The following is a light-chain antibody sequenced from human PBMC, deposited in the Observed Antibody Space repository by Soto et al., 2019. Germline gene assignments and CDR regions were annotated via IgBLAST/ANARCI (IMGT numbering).Light chain of an antibody. Sequence: EIVMTQSPATLSVSPGDRATLSCRASQSVTRNLAWFQQKPGQAPRLLIYAASTRATGIPARFSGSGSGTEFTLTISSLQSEDFAVYYCQQYNSWPPTFTFGPGTKVDIK. CDR1: QSVTRN. CDR2: AAS. J-gene: IGKJ3*01. CDR3: QQYNSWPPTFT. V-gene: IGKV3-15*01.